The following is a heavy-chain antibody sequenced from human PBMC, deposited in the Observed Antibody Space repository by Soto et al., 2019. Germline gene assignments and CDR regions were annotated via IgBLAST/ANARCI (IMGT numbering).Heavy chain of an antibody. J-gene: IGHJ6*03. CDR3: ARILGVVKRGLSCCYMDV. D-gene: IGHD3-3*01. Sequence: GGSLRLSCAASEFTFSSYWMSWVRQAPGKGLERVASIRQDGGEKYYVDSVKGRFTISRDNAKNSLYLQMNSLKAEDTAVYHFARILGVVKRGLSCCYMDVWGKWTTV. V-gene: IGHV3-7*01. CDR2: IRQDGGEK. CDR1: EFTFSSYW.